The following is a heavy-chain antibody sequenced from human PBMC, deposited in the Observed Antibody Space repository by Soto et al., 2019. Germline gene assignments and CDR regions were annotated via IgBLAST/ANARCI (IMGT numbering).Heavy chain of an antibody. V-gene: IGHV3-48*02. CDR2: ISSSGSTI. J-gene: IGHJ3*02. Sequence: EVQLVESGGGLVQPGGSLRLSCASSGFPFSAFSMNWVRQAPGKGLEWVAYISSSGSTIYYADSVKGRFTISRDNAKTSLYLQMDRLRDEDTAVYYCAREGGRHCSPSRCYNAFDIWSQGTTVTVSS. CDR3: AREGGRHCSPSRCYNAFDI. CDR1: GFPFSAFS. D-gene: IGHD2-15*01.